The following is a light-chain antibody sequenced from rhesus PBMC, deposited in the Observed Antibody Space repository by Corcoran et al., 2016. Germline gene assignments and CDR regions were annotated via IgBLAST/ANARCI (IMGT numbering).Light chain of an antibody. CDR2: FAN. CDR3: QQGKGNPWT. J-gene: IGKJ1*01. V-gene: IGKV1-32*02. CDR1: QGINSY. Sequence: DIQMSQSPSSLSASVGDRVTITCRASQGINSYLNWYQQKPGKAPKLLIYFANSLASGVPSRFSGSGSGTDFTPNISSLQPEDFATYYCQQGKGNPWTFGQGTKVEIK.